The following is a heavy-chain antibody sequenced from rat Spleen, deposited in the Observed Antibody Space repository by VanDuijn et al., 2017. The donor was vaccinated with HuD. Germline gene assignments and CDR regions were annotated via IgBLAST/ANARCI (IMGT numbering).Heavy chain of an antibody. CDR3: TTYSNWFTS. CDR2: ISYDGNRT. CDR1: GFTFINYG. J-gene: IGHJ3*01. D-gene: IGHD1-7*01. V-gene: IGHV5-29*01. Sequence: EVQLVESGGGLVQPGRSLKLSCAASGFTFINYGMAWVRQAPTRGLEWVAAISYDGNRTYYRDSVKGRFTISRDNAKSTLYLQMDSLRSEDTATYYCTTYSNWFTSWGQGTLVTVSS.